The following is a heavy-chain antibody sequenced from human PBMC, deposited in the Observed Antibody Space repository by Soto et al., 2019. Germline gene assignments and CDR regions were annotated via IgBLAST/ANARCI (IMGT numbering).Heavy chain of an antibody. CDR3: ARDSGRMYYDTWSGYDYGMDV. CDR2: IYYSGTT. J-gene: IGHJ6*02. CDR1: GGSLSRNY. D-gene: IGHD3-3*01. Sequence: SETLSLTCSVSGGSLSRNYWSWVRQPPGKGLEWIGYIYYSGTTNYNPSLKSRVTISVDTSKNQFSLKLTSATAADTAVYFCARDSGRMYYDTWSGYDYGMDVWGQGTTVTVSS. V-gene: IGHV4-59*01.